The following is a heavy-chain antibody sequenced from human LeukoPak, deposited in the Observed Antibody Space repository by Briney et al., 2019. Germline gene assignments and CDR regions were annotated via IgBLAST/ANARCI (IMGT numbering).Heavy chain of an antibody. Sequence: PSETLSLTCAVYGGSFSGYYWSWIRQPPGKGLEWIGEINHSGSTNYNPSLKCRVTISVDTSKNQFSLKLSSVTAADTAVYYCARSRYFDWLLSSPRLPYYFDYWGQGTLVTVSS. J-gene: IGHJ4*02. V-gene: IGHV4-34*01. D-gene: IGHD3-9*01. CDR1: GGSFSGYY. CDR2: INHSGST. CDR3: ARSRYFDWLLSSPRLPYYFDY.